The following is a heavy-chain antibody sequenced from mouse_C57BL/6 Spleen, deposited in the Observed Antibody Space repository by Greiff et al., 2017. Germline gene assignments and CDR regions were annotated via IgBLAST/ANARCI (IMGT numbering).Heavy chain of an antibody. CDR2: IWPGGST. CDR1: GFSLTSYG. Sequence: QVQLQQSGPGLVQPSPSLSITCTVSGFSLTSYGVHWVRQSPGKGLEWLGVIWPGGSTDYNAAFMSRLSITKDNSNSHVSFKMNSLQADDTAIYYCASIYYYGSSYGVGYWGHGTSVTVSS. CDR3: ASIYYYGSSYGVGY. V-gene: IGHV2-5*01. J-gene: IGHJ4*01. D-gene: IGHD1-1*01.